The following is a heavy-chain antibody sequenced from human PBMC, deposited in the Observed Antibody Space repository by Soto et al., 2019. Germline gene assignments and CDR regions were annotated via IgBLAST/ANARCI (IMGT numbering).Heavy chain of an antibody. CDR1: GFTFSSYG. CDR2: IWYDGSNK. CDR3: ARVHCHDSSGYYPRTNYYYGMDV. Sequence: GGSLRLSCAASGFTFSSYGMHWVRQAPGKGLEWVAVIWYDGSNKYYADSVKSRVTISRDNSKNTLYLQMNSLRAEDTAVYYCARVHCHDSSGYYPRTNYYYGMDVWGQGTTVTVSS. V-gene: IGHV3-33*01. J-gene: IGHJ6*02. D-gene: IGHD3-22*01.